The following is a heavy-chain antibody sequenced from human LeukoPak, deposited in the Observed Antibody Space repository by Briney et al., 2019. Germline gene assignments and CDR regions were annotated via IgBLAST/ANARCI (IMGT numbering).Heavy chain of an antibody. J-gene: IGHJ4*02. CDR1: RFTFSSYG. V-gene: IGHV3-30*18. D-gene: IGHD3-3*01. Sequence: PGGSLRLSCAVSRFTFSSYGMHWVRQAPGNGLEWMAVISYNGNNKYYADSVKGRFTISRDNSKNTLYLQMNSMRAEDTAVYYCAKDLNYDFWSGLGNWGQGTLVTVSS. CDR3: AKDLNYDFWSGLGN. CDR2: ISYNGNNK.